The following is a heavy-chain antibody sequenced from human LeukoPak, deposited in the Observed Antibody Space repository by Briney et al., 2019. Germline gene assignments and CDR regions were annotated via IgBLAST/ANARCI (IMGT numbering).Heavy chain of an antibody. CDR3: ARHRGYVGAFDV. J-gene: IGHJ3*01. V-gene: IGHV4-59*08. D-gene: IGHD3-22*01. Sequence: PSETLSLTCTVSGGSISGYYWSWIRQPPVKGLEWIGFIYYSGSTSYNPSLKSRVTISVDTSKNRFSLNLSSVTASETAVYYCARHRGYVGAFDVWGRGTMVTVSS. CDR2: IYYSGST. CDR1: GGSISGYY.